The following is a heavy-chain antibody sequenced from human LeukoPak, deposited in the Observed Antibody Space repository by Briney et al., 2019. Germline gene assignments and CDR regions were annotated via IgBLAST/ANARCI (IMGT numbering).Heavy chain of an antibody. Sequence: ASVRVSCKASGYTFTNNAIHWVRQAPGQGLEWMGWINPNSGDTHYAQKFQGRVTMTRDTSISTADMELSRLRSDDTAVYYCARTLPPGGDHDAFDIWGQGTMVTVSS. CDR2: INPNSGDT. CDR1: GYTFTNNA. J-gene: IGHJ3*02. V-gene: IGHV1-2*02. CDR3: ARTLPPGGDHDAFDI. D-gene: IGHD2-21*02.